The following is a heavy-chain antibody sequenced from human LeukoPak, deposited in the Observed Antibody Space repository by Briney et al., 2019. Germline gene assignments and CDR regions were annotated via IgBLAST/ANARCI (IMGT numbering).Heavy chain of an antibody. Sequence: ASVKVSCKASGYTFTNYAVNWMRQAPGQRLEWMGWISAYNGNTNYAQKLQGRVTMTTDTSTSTAYMELRSLGSGDTAVYYCARVDYYDSSGYYYVNPWFDPWGQGTLVTVSS. D-gene: IGHD3-22*01. J-gene: IGHJ5*02. CDR3: ARVDYYDSSGYYYVNPWFDP. CDR1: GYTFTNYA. CDR2: ISAYNGNT. V-gene: IGHV1-18*01.